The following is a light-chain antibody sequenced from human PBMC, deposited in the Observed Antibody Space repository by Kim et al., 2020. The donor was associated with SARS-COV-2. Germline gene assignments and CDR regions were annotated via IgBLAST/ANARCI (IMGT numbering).Light chain of an antibody. V-gene: IGLV2-14*03. CDR3: SSYTNTGTRI. J-gene: IGLJ2*01. CDR1: SSDVGAYNC. CDR2: DVN. Sequence: QSALTQPASVSGSPGQSITISCTGSSSDVGAYNCVSWYRQYPGKAPKLMIYDVNNRPLGVSDRFSGSKSGNTASLTISGLQAEDEADYSCSSYTNTGTRIFGGGTQLTVL.